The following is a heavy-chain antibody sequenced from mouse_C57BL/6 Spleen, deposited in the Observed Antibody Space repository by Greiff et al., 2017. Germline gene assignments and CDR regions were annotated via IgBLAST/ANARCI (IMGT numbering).Heavy chain of an antibody. CDR1: GYSFTGYY. D-gene: IGHD1-1*01. Sequence: EVMLVESGPELVKPGASVKISCKASGYSFTGYYMNWVKQSPEKSLEWIGEINPSTGGTTYNQKFKAKATLTVDKSSSTAYMQLKSLTSEDSAVYYCARDGSSRSFDYWGQGTTLTVSS. V-gene: IGHV1-42*01. J-gene: IGHJ2*01. CDR3: ARDGSSRSFDY. CDR2: INPSTGGT.